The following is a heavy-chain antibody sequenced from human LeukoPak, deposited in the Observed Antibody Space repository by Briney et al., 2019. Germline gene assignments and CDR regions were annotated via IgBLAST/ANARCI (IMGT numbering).Heavy chain of an antibody. V-gene: IGHV3-23*01. Sequence: PGGSLRLSCAASGFTFSSYAMSWVRQGPGKGQEWVSAISGSGGSTYYADPVKGRFTISRDNSQNTLYLHMNSLRAEDTAVYYCARGHVPGSDRHWDYWGQGALVTVSS. D-gene: IGHD3-10*01. CDR2: ISGSGGST. J-gene: IGHJ4*02. CDR1: GFTFSSYA. CDR3: ARGHVPGSDRHWDY.